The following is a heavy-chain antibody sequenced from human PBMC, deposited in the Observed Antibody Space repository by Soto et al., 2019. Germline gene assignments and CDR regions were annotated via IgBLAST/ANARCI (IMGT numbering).Heavy chain of an antibody. Sequence: NPSETLSLTCTVSGYSISSGYHWAWIRQPPGKGLEWLGSVHYSGNTYYNPSLKSRLTISVDKSKNQFSLNLSSVTAADTAVYYCARQDRVVAKGRWFDPWGQGTLVTVSS. CDR1: GYSISSGYH. V-gene: IGHV4-38-2*02. D-gene: IGHD2-15*01. J-gene: IGHJ5*02. CDR2: VHYSGNT. CDR3: ARQDRVVAKGRWFDP.